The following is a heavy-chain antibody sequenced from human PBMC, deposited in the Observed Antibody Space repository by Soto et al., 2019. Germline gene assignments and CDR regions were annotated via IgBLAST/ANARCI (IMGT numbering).Heavy chain of an antibody. CDR3: ARSGYDREYNWFDP. CDR2: IWYDGSNK. D-gene: IGHD5-12*01. Sequence: GGSLRLSCAASGFTFSSYGMHWVRQAPGKGLEWVAVIWYDGSNKYYADSVKGRFTISRDNSKNTLYLQMNGLRAEDTAVYYCARSGYDREYNWFDPWGQGTLVTVSS. V-gene: IGHV3-33*01. J-gene: IGHJ5*02. CDR1: GFTFSSYG.